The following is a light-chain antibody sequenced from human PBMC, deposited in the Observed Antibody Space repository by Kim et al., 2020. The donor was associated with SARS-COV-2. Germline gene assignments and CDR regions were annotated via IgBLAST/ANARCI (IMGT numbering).Light chain of an antibody. CDR1: RSNIGAGYD. V-gene: IGLV1-40*01. J-gene: IGLJ2*01. CDR2: GNS. Sequence: VTISGTGSRSNIGAGYDVHWYQQLPGTAPKLLIYGNSNRPSGVPDRFSGSKSGTSASLAITGLQAEDEADYYCQSYDSSLSGSEVFGGGTQLTVL. CDR3: QSYDSSLSGSEV.